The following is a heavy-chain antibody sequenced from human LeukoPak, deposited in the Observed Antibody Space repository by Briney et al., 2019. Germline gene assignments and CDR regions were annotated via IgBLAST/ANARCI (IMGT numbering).Heavy chain of an antibody. CDR1: EYTFTSYD. Sequence: ASVKVSCKASEYTFTSYDINWVRQATGQGLEWMGWISAYNGNTNYAQKLQGRVTMTTDTSTSTAYMELRSLRSDDTAVYYCARGSLWFGELFYFDYWGQGTLVTVSS. CDR3: ARGSLWFGELFYFDY. CDR2: ISAYNGNT. D-gene: IGHD3-10*01. V-gene: IGHV1-18*01. J-gene: IGHJ4*02.